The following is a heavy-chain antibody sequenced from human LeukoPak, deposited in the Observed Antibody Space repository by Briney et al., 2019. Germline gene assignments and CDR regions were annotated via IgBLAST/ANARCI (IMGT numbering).Heavy chain of an antibody. CDR2: IDHSGST. J-gene: IGHJ3*02. D-gene: IGHD3-3*01. CDR3: ARPVLRFRNGFEI. Sequence: PSQTLSLTCTVSGGSISSGDYYWSWIRQSPGKGLEWIGEIDHSGSTNYNPSLKSRLTISLDTSKNHFSLKLRSVTAADTAVYFCARPVLRFRNGFEIWGQGTVVTVSS. CDR1: GGSISSGDYY. V-gene: IGHV4-30-2*06.